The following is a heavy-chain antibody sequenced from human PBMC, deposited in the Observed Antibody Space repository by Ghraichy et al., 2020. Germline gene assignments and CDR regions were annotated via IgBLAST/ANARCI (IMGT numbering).Heavy chain of an antibody. V-gene: IGHV3-23*01. J-gene: IGHJ4*02. Sequence: GESLNISCAASGFTFSSYAMSWVRQAPGKGLEWVSAIRGSGSSTYYADSVKGRFTISRNNSKNTLYLQMNSLRAEDTAIYYCAKEGDESGYTYGFDYWGQGTLVTVSS. CDR2: IRGSGSST. CDR1: GFTFSSYA. D-gene: IGHD5-18*01. CDR3: AKEGDESGYTYGFDY.